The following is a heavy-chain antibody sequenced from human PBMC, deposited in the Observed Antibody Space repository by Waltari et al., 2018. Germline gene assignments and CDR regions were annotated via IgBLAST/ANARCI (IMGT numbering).Heavy chain of an antibody. J-gene: IGHJ4*02. CDR2: IKQDGSEK. D-gene: IGHD3-16*02. V-gene: IGHV3-7*01. CDR3: AKDRGELSLYLDY. Sequence: EVQLVESGGGLVQPGGSLRLSCAASGFTFSSYWMSWVRQAPGKGLEWVANIKQDGSEKYYVDSVKGRFTISRDNAKNSLYLQMNSLRAEDTAVYYCAKDRGELSLYLDYWGQGTLVTVSS. CDR1: GFTFSSYW.